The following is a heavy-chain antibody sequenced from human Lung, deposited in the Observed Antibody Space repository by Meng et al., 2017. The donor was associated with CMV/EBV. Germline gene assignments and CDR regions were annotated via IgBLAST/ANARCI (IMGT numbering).Heavy chain of an antibody. J-gene: IGHJ6*02. CDR2: IKQDGSEK. Sequence: GGSLRLSCAASGFTFSSYWMSWVRQAPGKGLEWVANIKQDGSEKYYVDSVKGRFTISRDNAKNSLYLQMNSLRAEDTAVYYCARDPRGINIVVVHNGMDVWGQGTTVTVS. D-gene: IGHD2-2*01. CDR1: GFTFSSYW. CDR3: ARDPRGINIVVVHNGMDV. V-gene: IGHV3-7*01.